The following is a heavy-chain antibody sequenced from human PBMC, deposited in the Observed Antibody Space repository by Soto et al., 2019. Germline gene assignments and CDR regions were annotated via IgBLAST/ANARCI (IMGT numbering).Heavy chain of an antibody. Sequence: QVRLVQSEGEMRQPGASVTVSCRASGYTFTSYGIIWVRQAPGQGLEWMGYISPNSGATTYAQNLQGRLTLTTDTYTSTAYMELRSLSSDDTAIYYCVREMWTRSGPQNFFDYCVLGALVTGSS. D-gene: IGHD6-25*01. J-gene: IGHJ4*02. CDR3: VREMWTRSGPQNFFDY. CDR1: GYTFTSYG. CDR2: ISPNSGAT. V-gene: IGHV1-18*01.